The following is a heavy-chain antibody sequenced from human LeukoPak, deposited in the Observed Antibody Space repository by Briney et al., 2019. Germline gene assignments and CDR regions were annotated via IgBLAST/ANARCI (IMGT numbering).Heavy chain of an antibody. D-gene: IGHD4-17*01. CDR1: GGSISSSRYY. Sequence: PSETLSLTCTVSGGSISSSRYYWGWIRQPAGKGLEWIGRIYTSGSTNYNPSLKSRVTMSVDTSKNQFSLKLSSVTAADTAVYYCATGYGDFDYWGQGTLVTVSS. CDR2: IYTSGST. CDR3: ATGYGDFDY. J-gene: IGHJ4*02. V-gene: IGHV4-61*02.